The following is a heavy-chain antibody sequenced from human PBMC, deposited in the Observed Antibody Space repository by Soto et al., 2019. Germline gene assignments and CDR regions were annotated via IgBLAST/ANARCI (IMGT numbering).Heavy chain of an antibody. CDR2: ISYDGSNK. CDR1: GFTFSSYA. Sequence: QVQLVESGGGVVQPGRSLRLSCATSGFTFSSYAMNWVRQAPGKGLEWVAVISYDGSNKYYADSVKGRFTISRDNSKNTLYLQMNSLRGEDTAAYYCARDRGSRNAEYFQHWGQGTLVPVSS. V-gene: IGHV3-30-3*01. CDR3: ARDRGSRNAEYFQH. J-gene: IGHJ1*01. D-gene: IGHD3-16*01.